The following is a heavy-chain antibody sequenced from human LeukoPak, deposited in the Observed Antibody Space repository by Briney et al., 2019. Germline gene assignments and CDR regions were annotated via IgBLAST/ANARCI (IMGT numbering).Heavy chain of an antibody. V-gene: IGHV4-39*01. J-gene: IGHJ5*02. CDR3: ARHPSPDYTSSTDWFDP. CDR2: IHYSGSS. D-gene: IGHD6-6*01. CDR1: GGSISSGSYS. Sequence: SETLSLTCTVSGGSISSGSYSWGWIRQPPGKGLEWIGSIHYSGSSHYTSSLKSRVTISVDTSKNQISLKMTSVTAADTAIYYCARHPSPDYTSSTDWFDPWGQGTLVTVSS.